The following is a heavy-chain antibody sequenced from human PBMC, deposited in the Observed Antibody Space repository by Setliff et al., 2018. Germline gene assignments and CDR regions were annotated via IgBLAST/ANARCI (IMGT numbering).Heavy chain of an antibody. CDR1: GGTFSSYA. J-gene: IGHJ3*02. CDR2: IIPIFGTA. D-gene: IGHD3-3*01. CDR3: AISTIFGVVSLTPDAFDI. Sequence: SVKVSCKASGGTFSSYAISWLRQAPGQGLEWMGGIIPIFGTANYAQKFQGRVTITADKSTSKAYMELSRLRSEDTAVYYCAISTIFGVVSLTPDAFDIWGQGTMVTVSS. V-gene: IGHV1-69*06.